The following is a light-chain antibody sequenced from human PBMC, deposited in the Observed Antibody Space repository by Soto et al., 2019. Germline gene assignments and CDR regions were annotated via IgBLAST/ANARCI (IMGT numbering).Light chain of an antibody. Sequence: EIVMTQSPATLSVSPGERATLSCRASQSVSSNLAWYQQKPGQAPKLLIYIPSTRATGIPARFSGSGSGTEFTLTISSLQSEDFAIYYCQQYDNWPLTFGGGTKVDIK. V-gene: IGKV3-15*01. CDR3: QQYDNWPLT. CDR1: QSVSSN. J-gene: IGKJ4*01. CDR2: IPS.